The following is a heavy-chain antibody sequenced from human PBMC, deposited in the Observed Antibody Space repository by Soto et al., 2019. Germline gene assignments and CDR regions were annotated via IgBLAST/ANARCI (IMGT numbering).Heavy chain of an antibody. CDR3: ARFQSRADSMGGIYYYGTAV. CDR1: GGTFRSKS. D-gene: IGHD3-16*01. Sequence: SEACGGTFRSKSRWSVRQAPRQGLEWMGGIIPIFGTENYAQKFEGRVTITADESTSTGYMEMSSLRSEDTAVYYCARFQSRADSMGGIYYYGTAVRRNRSTVP. V-gene: IGHV1-69*01. CDR2: IIPIFGTE. J-gene: IGHJ6*01.